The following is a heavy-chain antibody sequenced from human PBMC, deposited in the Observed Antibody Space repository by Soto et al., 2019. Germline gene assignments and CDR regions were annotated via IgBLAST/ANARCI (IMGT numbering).Heavy chain of an antibody. J-gene: IGHJ4*02. D-gene: IGHD3-3*01. V-gene: IGHV3-30*18. Sequence: QVQLVESGGGVVQPGRSLRLSCAASGFTFSNSAMHWVRQTPDKGLEWVAFLSYDGSHNYYADSVKGRFTISRDNSKNTLYLQMNSLRVEDTAVYYCAKDRSTVFGVVTYYFDYWGQGNLVTVSS. CDR1: GFTFSNSA. CDR2: LSYDGSHN. CDR3: AKDRSTVFGVVTYYFDY.